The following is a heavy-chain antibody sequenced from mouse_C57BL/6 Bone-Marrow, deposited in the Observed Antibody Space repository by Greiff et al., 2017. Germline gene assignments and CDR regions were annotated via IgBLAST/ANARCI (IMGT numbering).Heavy chain of an antibody. CDR1: GYAFSSYW. Sequence: VQLQQPGAELVKPGASVKISCKASGYAFSSYWMHWVKQRPGKGLEWIGQIYPGDGDTNYNGKFKGKATLTADKSSSTAYMQLSSLTSEDSAVDYCARDWDYFDYWGQGTTLTVSS. CDR2: IYPGDGDT. CDR3: ARDWDYFDY. J-gene: IGHJ2*01. D-gene: IGHD4-1*01. V-gene: IGHV1-80*01.